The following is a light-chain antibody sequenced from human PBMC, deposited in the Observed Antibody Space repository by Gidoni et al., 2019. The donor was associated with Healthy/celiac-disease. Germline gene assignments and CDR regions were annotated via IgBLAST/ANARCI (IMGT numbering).Light chain of an antibody. CDR3: QQYNNWPPLFT. Sequence: EIVITQSPATLSVSPGERATLSCRARQSVSSNLAWYQQKPGQAPRLLLYGASTRATGIPASFSGSGSGTEFTLTISSLQSEDFAVYYCQQYNNWPPLFTFGPGTKVDIK. J-gene: IGKJ3*01. CDR2: GAS. CDR1: QSVSSN. V-gene: IGKV3-15*01.